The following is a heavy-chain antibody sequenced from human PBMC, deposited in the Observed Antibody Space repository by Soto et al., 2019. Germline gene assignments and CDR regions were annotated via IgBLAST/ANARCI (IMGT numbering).Heavy chain of an antibody. D-gene: IGHD6-19*01. CDR2: IYHSGST. CDR3: ASIWLVPLENGMDV. J-gene: IGHJ6*02. Sequence: SETLSLTCAVSGGSISSSNWWSWVRQPPGKGLEWIGEIYHSGSTNYNPSLKSRVTISVDKSKNQFSLKLSSVTAADTAVYYCASIWLVPLENGMDVWGQGTTVTVSS. V-gene: IGHV4-4*02. CDR1: GGSISSSNW.